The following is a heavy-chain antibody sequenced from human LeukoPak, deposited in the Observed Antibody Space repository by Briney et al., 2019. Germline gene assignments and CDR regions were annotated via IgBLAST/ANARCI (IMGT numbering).Heavy chain of an antibody. Sequence: SETLSLTCTVSGGSFSSSSYYWGWIRQPPGKGLEWVGSINYRGSNYHNSSLKSRVTMSIDTSKNQFSLKLSSVTAADTAVYYCARSILRYYFDSSGYYPYYFGYWGQGMLVTVSS. CDR2: INYRGSN. V-gene: IGHV4-39*07. D-gene: IGHD3-22*01. J-gene: IGHJ4*02. CDR3: ARSILRYYFDSSGYYPYYFGY. CDR1: GGSFSSSSYY.